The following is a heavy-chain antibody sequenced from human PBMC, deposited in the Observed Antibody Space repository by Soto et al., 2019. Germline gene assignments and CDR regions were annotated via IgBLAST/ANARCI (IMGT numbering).Heavy chain of an antibody. J-gene: IGHJ6*02. D-gene: IGHD3-16*02. V-gene: IGHV4-4*07. CDR3: ARDQLLYDYVWGSYRYFYYGMDV. CDR2: IYTSGST. Sequence: XATLSLTCTVSGGSISSYYWSWIRQPAGKGLEWIGRIYTSGSTNYNPSLKSRVTMSVDTSKNQFSLKLSSVTAADTAVYYCARDQLLYDYVWGSYRYFYYGMDVWGQGTTVTVSS. CDR1: GGSISSYY.